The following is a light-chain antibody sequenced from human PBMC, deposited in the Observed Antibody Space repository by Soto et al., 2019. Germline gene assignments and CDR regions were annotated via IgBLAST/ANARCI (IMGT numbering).Light chain of an antibody. CDR3: QQYCSSSWT. J-gene: IGKJ1*01. CDR1: QSVSSTY. V-gene: IGKV3-20*01. Sequence: EIVLTQSPGTLSLSPGEIATLSCRASQSVSSTYLAWYQQQPGQAPRLLIYGASNRATGVPDRFSGSGSGTDFTLTISRLETEDFAVYYCQQYCSSSWTFGQGTKVEIK. CDR2: GAS.